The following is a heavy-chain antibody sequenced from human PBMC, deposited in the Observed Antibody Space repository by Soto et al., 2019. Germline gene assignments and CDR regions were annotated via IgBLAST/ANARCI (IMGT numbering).Heavy chain of an antibody. V-gene: IGHV1-8*01. CDR1: GYTFTSHH. J-gene: IGHJ3*02. Sequence: QVQLVQSGAEVKKPGASVKVSCKASGYTFTSHHIIWVRQTTKHGLEWMGWMSPFSGDSGSAQKFQGRITMTRDSSTSTAYMDLSSLIPEDSAVYFCARGLCTGGTCYGLTSDIWGQGTRVTVS. D-gene: IGHD2-15*01. CDR3: ARGLCTGGTCYGLTSDI. CDR2: MSPFSGDS.